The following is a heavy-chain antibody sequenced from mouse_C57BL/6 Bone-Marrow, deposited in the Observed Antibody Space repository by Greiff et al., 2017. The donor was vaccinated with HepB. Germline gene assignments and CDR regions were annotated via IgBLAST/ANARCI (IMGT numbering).Heavy chain of an antibody. CDR2: ISYDGSN. CDR3: VCGSYQDLGY. J-gene: IGHJ2*01. V-gene: IGHV3-6*01. CDR1: GYSITSGYF. D-gene: IGHD1-1*02. Sequence: VQLQQSGPGLVKPSQSLSLTCSVTGYSITSGYFWNWIRKFPGNKLEWMGYISYDGSNNYNPSLKNRISITRDTSKNQFFLKLNSVTTEDTATYYCVCGSYQDLGYWGQGTTLTVSS.